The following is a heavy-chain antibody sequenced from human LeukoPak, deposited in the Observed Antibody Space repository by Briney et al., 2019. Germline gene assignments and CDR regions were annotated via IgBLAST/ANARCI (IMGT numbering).Heavy chain of an antibody. Sequence: PGGSLRLSCAASGFTFSSYGMHWVRQAPGKGLEWVAVISYDGSNKYYADSVKGRFTISRDNSKNTLCLQMNSLRAEDTAVYYCAKDKGGSEIYAFDIWGQGTMVTVSS. J-gene: IGHJ3*02. D-gene: IGHD3-10*01. CDR3: AKDKGGSEIYAFDI. CDR2: ISYDGSNK. V-gene: IGHV3-30*18. CDR1: GFTFSSYG.